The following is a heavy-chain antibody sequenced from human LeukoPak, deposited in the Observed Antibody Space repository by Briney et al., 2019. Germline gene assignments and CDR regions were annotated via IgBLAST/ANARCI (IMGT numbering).Heavy chain of an antibody. Sequence: GASVKVSCKASGYTFTSYGISWVRQAPGQGLEWMGWISAYNGNTNYAQKLQGRVTMTTDTSTSTAYMELRSLRSDDTAVYYCARDGGGGVTVTTPFDYWGQGTLVTVSS. CDR1: GYTFTSYG. CDR3: ARDGGGGVTVTTPFDY. D-gene: IGHD4-17*01. J-gene: IGHJ4*02. CDR2: ISAYNGNT. V-gene: IGHV1-18*01.